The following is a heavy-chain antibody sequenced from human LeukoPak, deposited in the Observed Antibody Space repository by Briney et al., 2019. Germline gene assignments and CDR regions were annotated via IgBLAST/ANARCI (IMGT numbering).Heavy chain of an antibody. CDR2: IGSDGTKK. CDR1: GFIFSDHP. Sequence: PGRSLRLSCVASGFIFSDHPFHWVRQSPDKGLEWEALIGSDGTKKYYADSVQGRFTVSRENSKNTLFLQMNTLRADDTAVYFCARQMTSTRLFDSWGQGTLVTVSS. J-gene: IGHJ4*02. V-gene: IGHV3-30*04. D-gene: IGHD6-25*01. CDR3: ARQMTSTRLFDS.